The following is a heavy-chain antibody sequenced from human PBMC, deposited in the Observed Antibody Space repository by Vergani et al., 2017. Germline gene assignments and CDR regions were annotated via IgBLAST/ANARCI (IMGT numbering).Heavy chain of an antibody. V-gene: IGHV1-69*04. CDR3: ARGGYSSGWYDAFDI. CDR2: IIPILGIA. D-gene: IGHD6-19*01. CDR1: GGTFSSYA. J-gene: IGHJ3*02. Sequence: QVQLVQSGAEVKKPGSSVKVSCKASGGTFSSYAISWVRQAPGQGLEWMGRIIPILGIANYAQKFQGRVTITADKSTSTAYMELSSLRSEDTAVYYCARGGYSSGWYDAFDIWGQGTMVTVSS.